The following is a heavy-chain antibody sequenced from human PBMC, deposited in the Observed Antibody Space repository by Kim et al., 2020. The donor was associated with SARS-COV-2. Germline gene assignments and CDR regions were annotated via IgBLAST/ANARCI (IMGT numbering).Heavy chain of an antibody. CDR3: ARAPSIAVAGAHLDY. CDR1: GFTFSSYS. J-gene: IGHJ4*02. D-gene: IGHD6-19*01. CDR2: ISSSSSYI. Sequence: GGSLRLSCAASGFTFSSYSMNWVRQAPGKGLEWVSSISSSSSYIYYADSVKGRFTISRDNAKNSLYLQMNSLRAEDTAVYYCARAPSIAVAGAHLDYWGQGTLVTVSS. V-gene: IGHV3-21*01.